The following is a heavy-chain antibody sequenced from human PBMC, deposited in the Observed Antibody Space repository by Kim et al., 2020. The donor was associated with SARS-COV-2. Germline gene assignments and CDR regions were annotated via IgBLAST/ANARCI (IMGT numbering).Heavy chain of an antibody. V-gene: IGHV4-34*01. CDR1: GGSFSGYY. Sequence: SETLSLTCAVYGGSFSGYYWTWIRQPPGKGLEWIGEINPYGSTNYNPTLKSRGTISVDTSKNQLSLKLRSLTAADTAVYYCARWSRPVDYWGQGNLVTVS. CDR2: INPYGST. D-gene: IGHD3-3*01. CDR3: ARWSRPVDY. J-gene: IGHJ4*02.